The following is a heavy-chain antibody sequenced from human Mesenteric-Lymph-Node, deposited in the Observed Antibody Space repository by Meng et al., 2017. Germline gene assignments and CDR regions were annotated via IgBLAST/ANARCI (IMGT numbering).Heavy chain of an antibody. CDR3: AREFHSSGYAGTFDV. J-gene: IGHJ3*01. Sequence: GGSLRLSCVASGLTFTNTHMHWVRQAPGKGLEWVGLISSDGKNRKYVESVKGRFTFSRDNSRDTMYLEMSNLRAEDTAVYFCAREFHSSGYAGTFDVLGQGTMVTVSS. CDR1: GLTFTNTH. CDR2: ISSDGKNR. V-gene: IGHV3-30*03. D-gene: IGHD3-22*01.